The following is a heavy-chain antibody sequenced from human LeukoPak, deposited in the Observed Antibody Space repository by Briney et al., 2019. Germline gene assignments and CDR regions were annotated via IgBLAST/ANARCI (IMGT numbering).Heavy chain of an antibody. CDR3: ARVGYSSSWYYVDY. Sequence: PSETLSLTCTVSGGSISSSSYYWGWIRQPPGKGLEWIGRIYTSGSTNYNPSLKSRVTISVDTSKNQFSLKLSSVTAADTAVYYCARVGYSSSWYYVDYWGQGTLVTVSS. D-gene: IGHD6-13*01. CDR2: IYTSGST. J-gene: IGHJ4*02. CDR1: GGSISSSSYY. V-gene: IGHV4-61*02.